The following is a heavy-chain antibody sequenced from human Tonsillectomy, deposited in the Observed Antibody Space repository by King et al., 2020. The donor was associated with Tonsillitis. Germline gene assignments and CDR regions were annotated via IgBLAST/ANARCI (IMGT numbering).Heavy chain of an antibody. V-gene: IGHV5-10-1*03. CDR3: ARLSYTGSGGYYYYMDV. J-gene: IGHJ6*03. D-gene: IGHD3-10*01. Sequence: QLVQSGAEVKKPGESLRISCKGSGYSFTSYWITWVRQMPGKGLEWMGRMDPSDSYSDYSPSFQGHVTISADKSISTAYLQWSSLKASDTAMYYWARLSYTGSGGYYYYMDVWGKGTTVTVSS. CDR1: GYSFTSYW. CDR2: MDPSDSYS.